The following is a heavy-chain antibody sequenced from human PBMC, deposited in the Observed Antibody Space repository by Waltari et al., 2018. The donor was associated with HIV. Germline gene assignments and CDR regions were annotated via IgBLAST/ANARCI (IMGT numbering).Heavy chain of an antibody. Sequence: EEQLVESGGGLVHPGGSLKLSCAASGFSFGAYAMNWVRQAPGKGLEWIAYISSSSFNIKYVDSVRGRFTISRDNTQNSLSLQMNNLIDEDTAKYFCARDTLNFFFGLDVWGHGTTVRLL. CDR1: GFSFGAYA. CDR2: ISSSSFNI. CDR3: ARDTLNFFFGLDV. J-gene: IGHJ6*02. V-gene: IGHV3-48*02.